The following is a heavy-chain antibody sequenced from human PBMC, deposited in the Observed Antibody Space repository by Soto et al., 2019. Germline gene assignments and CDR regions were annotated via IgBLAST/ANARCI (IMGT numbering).Heavy chain of an antibody. CDR3: ARDGGKSGYYDGFDI. V-gene: IGHV3-30*01. Sequence: GGSLRLSCVVSGFTFSSYSFHWVRQAPGRGLEWVALVSYVGDNKYYAESVKGRFTISRDNLTNTVYLQMDSLTADDTALYYCARDGGKSGYYDGFDIWGQGTVVTVSS. CDR1: GFTFSSYS. D-gene: IGHD3-22*01. J-gene: IGHJ3*02. CDR2: VSYVGDNK.